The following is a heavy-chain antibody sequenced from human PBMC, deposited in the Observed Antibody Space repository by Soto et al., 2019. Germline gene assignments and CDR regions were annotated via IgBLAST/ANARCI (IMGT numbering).Heavy chain of an antibody. CDR3: ARDLAAAGPFDY. J-gene: IGHJ4*02. Sequence: QVQLVQSGAEVKKPGASVKVSCKASGYTFTNYAFSWVRQVPGQGLEWMGWISAYNGNTNYPQKLQGRVTMTTDTSTSTAYMELRSLRSDDTAVYYCARDLAAAGPFDYWGQGTLVTVSS. CDR1: GYTFTNYA. V-gene: IGHV1-18*01. CDR2: ISAYNGNT. D-gene: IGHD6-13*01.